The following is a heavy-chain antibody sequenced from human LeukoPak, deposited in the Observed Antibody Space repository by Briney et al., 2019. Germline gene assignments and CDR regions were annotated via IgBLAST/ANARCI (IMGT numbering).Heavy chain of an antibody. Sequence: GASVKVSCKPSGYTFTGYYIHWVRQAPGQGLEWMGWINPNSGGTNYAQKFQGRVTMTRDTSISTAYMELSRLRSDDTAVYYCARDRDCSSTSCYSWFDPWGQGTLVTVSS. CDR3: ARDRDCSSTSCYSWFDP. J-gene: IGHJ5*02. CDR2: INPNSGGT. CDR1: GYTFTGYY. D-gene: IGHD2-2*02. V-gene: IGHV1-2*02.